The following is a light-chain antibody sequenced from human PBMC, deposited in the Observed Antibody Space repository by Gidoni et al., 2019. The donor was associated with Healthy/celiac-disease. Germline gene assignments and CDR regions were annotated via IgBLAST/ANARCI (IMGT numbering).Light chain of an antibody. V-gene: IGLV1-47*02. CDR3: AAWDDSLSAVV. J-gene: IGLJ2*01. Sequence: QSVLTQPPSASGTPGQRVTISCSGSSSNIGSNYVYWYQQLPGTAPKLLIYSNNQRPSGVPDRFSGSKSGTSASLAISGLRPEDEADYYCAAWDDSLSAVVFGGGTKLTVL. CDR1: SSNIGSNY. CDR2: SNN.